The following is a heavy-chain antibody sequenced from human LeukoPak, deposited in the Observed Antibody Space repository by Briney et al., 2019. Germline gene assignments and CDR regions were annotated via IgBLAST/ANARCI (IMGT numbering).Heavy chain of an antibody. CDR2: IYPGDSDT. Sequence: GESLKISCKGSGYSFTSYWIGWVRQMPGKGLEWMGIIYPGDSDTRYSPSFQGQVTISADKSISTAHLQWSSLKASDTAMYYCARRHYYGSGSSSAFDIWGQGTMVTVSS. CDR1: GYSFTSYW. CDR3: ARRHYYGSGSSSAFDI. J-gene: IGHJ3*02. V-gene: IGHV5-51*01. D-gene: IGHD3-10*01.